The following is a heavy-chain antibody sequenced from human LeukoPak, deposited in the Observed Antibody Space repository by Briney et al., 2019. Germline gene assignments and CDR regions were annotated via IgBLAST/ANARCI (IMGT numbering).Heavy chain of an antibody. J-gene: IGHJ4*02. CDR3: ATVPNATTWGLDY. CDR1: GFTFSSYG. Sequence: GGSLRLSCAASGFTFSSYGMHWVRQAPGKGLEWVAAIWYDGSRQYYADSVKGRFTISRDNSKNTLYLQMNSLRAEDTAVYYCATVPNATTWGLDYWGQETLVTVSS. V-gene: IGHV3-33*01. CDR2: IWYDGSRQ. D-gene: IGHD7-27*01.